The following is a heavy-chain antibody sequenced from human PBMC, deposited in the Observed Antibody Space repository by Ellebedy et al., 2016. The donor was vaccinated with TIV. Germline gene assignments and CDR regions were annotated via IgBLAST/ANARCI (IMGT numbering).Heavy chain of an antibody. CDR1: GFTLSSYW. CDR2: SSSVGSR. CDR3: ARDPVGVGPAFDV. V-gene: IGHV3-74*01. D-gene: IGHD4-23*01. J-gene: IGHJ3*01. Sequence: GESLKISCEASGFTLSSYWMHWVRQAPGQGLVWVSRSSSVGSRTYAESVTGIFTISRDNSKDTLFLQMNSLRAEDTAIYFCARDPVGVGPAFDVWGQGTMVTVSS.